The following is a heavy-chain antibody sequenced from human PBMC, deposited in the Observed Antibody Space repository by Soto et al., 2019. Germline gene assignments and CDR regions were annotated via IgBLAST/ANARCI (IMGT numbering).Heavy chain of an antibody. CDR2: ISAYNGNT. CDR3: ARLNVDTAMVTDYYYGMDV. J-gene: IGHJ6*02. V-gene: IGHV1-18*04. CDR1: GYTFTSYG. Sequence: ASVKVSCKASGYTFTSYGISWVRQAPGQGLEWMGWISAYNGNTNYAQKLQGRVTMTTDTSTSTAYMELRSLRSDDTAVYYCARLNVDTAMVTDYYYGMDVWDQGTKVIVS. D-gene: IGHD5-18*01.